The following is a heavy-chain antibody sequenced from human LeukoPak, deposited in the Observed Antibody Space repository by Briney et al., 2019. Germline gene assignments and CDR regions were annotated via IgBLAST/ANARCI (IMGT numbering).Heavy chain of an antibody. CDR3: ARGVGFRTGYSSGWYERSPRGIFDY. Sequence: SVKVSCKASGGTFSSYAISWVRQAPGQGLEWMGGIIPIFGTANYAQKFQGRVTITADESTSTAYMELSSLRSEDTAVYYCARGVGFRTGYSSGWYERSPRGIFDYWGQGTLVTVSS. V-gene: IGHV1-69*01. CDR1: GGTFSSYA. J-gene: IGHJ4*02. CDR2: IIPIFGTA. D-gene: IGHD6-19*01.